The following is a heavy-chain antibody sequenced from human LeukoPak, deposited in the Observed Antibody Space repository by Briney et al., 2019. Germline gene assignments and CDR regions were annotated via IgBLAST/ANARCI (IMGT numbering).Heavy chain of an antibody. V-gene: IGHV6-1*01. CDR2: TYYRSKWYN. J-gene: IGHJ4*02. CDR1: GDSVCSNSGA. D-gene: IGHD3-10*01. Sequence: SQTLSLTCAISGDSVCSNSGAWNWIRQPPSRGLEWLGRTYYRSKWYNHYAVSVKSRITINPDTSKNQFSLQLNPVTPEDTAVYYCALMVQGVVRYWGQGTLVTVSS. CDR3: ALMVQGVVRY.